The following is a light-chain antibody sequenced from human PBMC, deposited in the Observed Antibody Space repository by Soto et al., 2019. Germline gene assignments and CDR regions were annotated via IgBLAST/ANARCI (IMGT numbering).Light chain of an antibody. CDR3: QQYNNWPPIP. J-gene: IGKJ5*01. CDR2: GAS. Sequence: EIVMTQSPATQSVSPGERATLSCRASQSVSSNLVWYQQKPGQAPRLLIYGASTRATGIPARFSGSGSGTEFTLTISSLQSEDFAVYYCQQYNNWPPIPFGQGTRLEIK. CDR1: QSVSSN. V-gene: IGKV3-15*01.